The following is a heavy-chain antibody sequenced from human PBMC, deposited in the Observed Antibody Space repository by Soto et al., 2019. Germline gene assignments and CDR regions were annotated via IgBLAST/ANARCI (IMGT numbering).Heavy chain of an antibody. CDR1: GFTFSSYS. D-gene: IGHD6-13*01. CDR2: ISSSSSYI. Sequence: EVQLVESGGGLVKPGGSLRLSCAASGFTFSSYSMNWVRQAPGKGLEWVSSISSSSSYIYYADSVKGRFTISRDNAKNSLYQQMNSLRAEDTAVYYCATSGYSSSWYVAYWGQGTLVTVSS. CDR3: ATSGYSSSWYVAY. V-gene: IGHV3-21*01. J-gene: IGHJ4*02.